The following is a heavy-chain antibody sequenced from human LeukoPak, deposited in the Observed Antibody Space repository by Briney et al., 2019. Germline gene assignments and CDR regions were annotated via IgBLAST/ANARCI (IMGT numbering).Heavy chain of an antibody. J-gene: IGHJ4*02. CDR1: GGSFGGYY. V-gene: IGHV4-34*01. D-gene: IGHD6-6*01. CDR3: ARNSAYSTSSGVNA. CDR2: INESGGT. Sequence: SETLSLTCAVYGGSFGGYYWTWIRQPPGKGLEWIGEINESGGTNFNPSLKSRVSMTIDTSRKQISLTVNSVTAADTAVYYCARNSAYSTSSGVNAWGQGTQVTVSS.